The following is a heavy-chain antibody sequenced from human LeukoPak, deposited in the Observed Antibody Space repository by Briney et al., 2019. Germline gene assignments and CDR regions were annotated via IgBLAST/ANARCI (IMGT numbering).Heavy chain of an antibody. D-gene: IGHD4-17*01. CDR2: ISYDGSNK. J-gene: IGHJ5*02. V-gene: IGHV3-30*03. CDR3: ARSGTVTTLGGYNWFDP. Sequence: GGSLRLSCAASGFTFSSYGMHWVRQAPGKGLEWVAVISYDGSNKYYADSVKGRFTISRDNSKNTLYLQMNSLRAEDTAVYYCARSGTVTTLGGYNWFDPWGQGTLVTVSS. CDR1: GFTFSSYG.